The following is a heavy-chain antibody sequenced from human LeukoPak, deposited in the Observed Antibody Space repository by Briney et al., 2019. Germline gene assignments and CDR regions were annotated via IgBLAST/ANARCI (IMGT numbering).Heavy chain of an antibody. J-gene: IGHJ4*02. Sequence: SETLSLTCAVSGYSISSGYYWGWIRQHPGEGLEWIGSIYHTGNTYYNPSLKSRVTISVDTSKNQFSLKLSSVTAADTAVYYCARHYDSSGYSHFDYWGQGTLVTVSS. CDR1: GYSISSGYY. CDR3: ARHYDSSGYSHFDY. CDR2: IYHTGNT. V-gene: IGHV4-38-2*01. D-gene: IGHD3-22*01.